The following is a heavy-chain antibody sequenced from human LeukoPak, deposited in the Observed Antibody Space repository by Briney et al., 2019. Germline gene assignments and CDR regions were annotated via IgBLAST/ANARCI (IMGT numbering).Heavy chain of an antibody. Sequence: SETLSLTCTVSGGSISSYYWSWVRQPAGKGLEWIGRIYASGNTNYNPSLKGRVTMTIDTSKNQFSLDLSSVTAADTAVYYCARGRGSSWYYFGSWGQGTLVTISS. CDR3: ARGRGSSWYYFGS. J-gene: IGHJ4*02. D-gene: IGHD6-13*01. V-gene: IGHV4-4*07. CDR1: GGSISSYY. CDR2: IYASGNT.